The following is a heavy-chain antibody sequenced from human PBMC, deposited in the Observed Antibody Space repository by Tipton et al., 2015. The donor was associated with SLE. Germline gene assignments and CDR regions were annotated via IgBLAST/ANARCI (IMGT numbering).Heavy chain of an antibody. CDR3: ARVAYCGGDCFWGADAFDI. CDR2: IYSGGST. Sequence: SLRLSCAASGFTVSSNYMSWVRQAPGKGLEWVSVIYSGGSTYYADSVKGRFTISRDNSKNTLYLQMNSLRAEDTAVYYCARVAYCGGDCFWGADAFDIWGQGTMVTVSS. J-gene: IGHJ3*02. D-gene: IGHD2-21*01. V-gene: IGHV3-53*01. CDR1: GFTVSSNY.